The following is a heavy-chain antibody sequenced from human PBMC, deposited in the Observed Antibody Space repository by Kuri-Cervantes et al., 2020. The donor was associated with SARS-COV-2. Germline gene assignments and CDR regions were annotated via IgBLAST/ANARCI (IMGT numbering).Heavy chain of an antibody. CDR1: GYIFTNYA. CDR2: INTDIGNT. Sequence: ASVKVSCKASGYIFTNYAIHWVRQAPGQRLEWMGWINTDIGNTKYSQKFQGRVTINRDTSASTAYMELSSLRSEVTAIYYCARDMGEVRGIIGWFGPWGQGTLVTVSS. V-gene: IGHV1-3*04. CDR3: ARDMGEVRGIIGWFGP. D-gene: IGHD3-10*01. J-gene: IGHJ5*02.